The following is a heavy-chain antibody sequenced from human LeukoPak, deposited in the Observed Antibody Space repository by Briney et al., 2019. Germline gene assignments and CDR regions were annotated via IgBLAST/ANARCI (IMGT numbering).Heavy chain of an antibody. CDR2: ISGSGGST. CDR3: AKSGMLRYFDWLPSYFDY. CDR1: GFTFSSYA. Sequence: PGGSLRLSCAASGFTFSSYAMSWVRQAPGKGLEWVSAISGSGGSTYYADSVKGRFTISRDNSKNTLYLQMNSLRAEDTAVYYCAKSGMLRYFDWLPSYFDYWGQGTLVTVSS. D-gene: IGHD3-9*01. J-gene: IGHJ4*02. V-gene: IGHV3-23*01.